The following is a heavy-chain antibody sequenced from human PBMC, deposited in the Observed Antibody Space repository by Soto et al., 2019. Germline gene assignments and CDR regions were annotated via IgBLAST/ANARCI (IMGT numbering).Heavy chain of an antibody. CDR3: ARGVRGGYYYYGMDV. V-gene: IGHV4-59*01. CDR1: GGSISSYY. D-gene: IGHD3-22*01. CDR2: IYYSGST. Sequence: SETLSLTCTVSGGSISSYYWSWIRQPPGKGLGWIGYIYYSGSTNYNPSLKSRVTISVDTSKNQFSLKLSSVTAADTAVYYCARGVRGGYYYYGMDVWGQGTTVTVSS. J-gene: IGHJ6*02.